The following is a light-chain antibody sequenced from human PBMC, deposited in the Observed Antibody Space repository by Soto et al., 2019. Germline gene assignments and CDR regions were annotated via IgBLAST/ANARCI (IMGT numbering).Light chain of an antibody. CDR3: RQSATSPRT. J-gene: IGKJ1*01. Sequence: EIVLTQSPGTLSLSPGERATLSCRASQTVGNNYLDWYQQKPGQAPRLLIYGASSRATVIPDRFSGSGSGTDFTLTICRLEPEDFAVYYCRQSATSPRTFGQGTKVEIK. CDR1: QTVGNNY. CDR2: GAS. V-gene: IGKV3-20*01.